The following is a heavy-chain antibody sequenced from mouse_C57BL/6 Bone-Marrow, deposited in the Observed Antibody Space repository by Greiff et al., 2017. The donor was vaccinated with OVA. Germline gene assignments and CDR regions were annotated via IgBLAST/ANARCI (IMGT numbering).Heavy chain of an antibody. V-gene: IGHV2-2*01. J-gene: IGHJ4*01. CDR2: LWSGGST. CDR3: ARDRSEDAMDY. Sequence: QMQLKEPGPGLVQPSPSLSITCTVSGFSLTSYGVHWVRQSPGKGLEWLGVLWSGGSTDYNTAFISRLTISKVNSKSHVFFQRNSPQADDTVIYYGARDRSEDAMDYWGQGTSVTVSS. CDR1: GFSLTSYG.